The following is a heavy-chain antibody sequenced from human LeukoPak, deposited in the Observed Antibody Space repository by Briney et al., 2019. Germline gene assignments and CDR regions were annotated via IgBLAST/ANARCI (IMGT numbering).Heavy chain of an antibody. CDR3: AKESASVIDY. Sequence: GSLRLSCAASGFTFSSYGMHWVRRAPGKGLGWVAFIRYDGSNKYYADSVKGRFTISRDNSKNTLYLQMNSLRAEDTAVYYCAKESASVIDYWGQGTLVTVSS. CDR1: GFTFSSYG. V-gene: IGHV3-30*02. CDR2: IRYDGSNK. J-gene: IGHJ4*02.